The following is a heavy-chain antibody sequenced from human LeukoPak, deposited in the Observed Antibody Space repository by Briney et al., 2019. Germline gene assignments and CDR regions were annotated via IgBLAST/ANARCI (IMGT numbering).Heavy chain of an antibody. CDR1: EFSFSSYS. Sequence: GGSLRLSCEAYEFSFSSYSMHWVRQTPDKGLDWLAVMSGDGSKTFYADSVKGQFTISRDNAKNSLYLQMNSLRVEDTALYYCARDPVGGYWGQGTLVTVSS. V-gene: IGHV3-30*04. CDR2: MSGDGSKT. J-gene: IGHJ4*02. D-gene: IGHD3-16*01. CDR3: ARDPVGGY.